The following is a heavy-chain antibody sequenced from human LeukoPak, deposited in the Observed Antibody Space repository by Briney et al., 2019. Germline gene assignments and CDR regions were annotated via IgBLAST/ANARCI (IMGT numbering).Heavy chain of an antibody. CDR3: ARAGLSYSSGWCVH. Sequence: GASVKVSCKASGYTFTSYGISWVRQAPGQGLEWMGWISAYNGNTNYAQKLQGRVTMTTDTSTSTAYMELSSLRSEDTAVYYCARAGLSYSSGWCVHWGQGTLVTVSS. CDR1: GYTFTSYG. CDR2: ISAYNGNT. V-gene: IGHV1-18*01. J-gene: IGHJ1*01. D-gene: IGHD6-19*01.